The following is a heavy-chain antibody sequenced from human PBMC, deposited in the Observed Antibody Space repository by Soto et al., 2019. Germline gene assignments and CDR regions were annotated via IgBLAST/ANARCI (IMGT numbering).Heavy chain of an antibody. J-gene: IGHJ6*02. V-gene: IGHV4-59*01. CDR3: ASHPVGDSPYYYYGMDV. D-gene: IGHD3-16*01. CDR2: VSSTGST. Sequence: SETLSLTCTVSGASITQYYWNWTRQSPGKGLEWIVSVSSTGSTVFNPSLTSRVTVSLDTSKNQFSLTLNSVTAADTSVYYCASHPVGDSPYYYYGMDVWGQGTTVTVSS. CDR1: GASITQYY.